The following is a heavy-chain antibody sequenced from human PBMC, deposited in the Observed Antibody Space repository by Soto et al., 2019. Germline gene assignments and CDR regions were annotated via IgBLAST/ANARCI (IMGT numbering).Heavy chain of an antibody. CDR1: GFTFSSYA. CDR3: ARDSPLHAFDI. Sequence: GGSLRLSCAASGFTFSSYAMHWVRQAPGKGLEYVSAISSNGGSTYYANSVKGRFTISRDNSKNTLYLQMGSLRAEDMAVYYCARDSPLHAFDIWGQGTMVTVSS. CDR2: ISSNGGST. J-gene: IGHJ3*02. V-gene: IGHV3-64*01.